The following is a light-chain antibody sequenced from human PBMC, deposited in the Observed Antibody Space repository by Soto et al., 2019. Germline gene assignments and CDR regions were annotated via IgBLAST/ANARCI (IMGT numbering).Light chain of an antibody. Sequence: EIVMTQSPATVSVSPGERATLSCRASQSVSSYLAWYQQKPGQAPRLLIYDASNRATGIPARFSGSGSGTDFTLTISSLEPEDFAVYYCQQRSNWPQWTFGQGTKVDIK. V-gene: IGKV3-11*01. CDR2: DAS. CDR1: QSVSSY. CDR3: QQRSNWPQWT. J-gene: IGKJ1*01.